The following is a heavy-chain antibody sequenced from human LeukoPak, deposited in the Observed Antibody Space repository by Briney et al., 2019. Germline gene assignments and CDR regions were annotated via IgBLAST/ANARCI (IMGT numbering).Heavy chain of an antibody. J-gene: IGHJ5*02. CDR2: ISSSGSTI. CDR3: ARSEDTGYNWFDP. Sequence: GGSLRLSCAASGFTFSSYEMNWVRQAPGKGLEWVSYISSSGSTIYYADSVKGRFTISRDNAKNSLYLQMNSLRAEDTAVYYCARSEDTGYNWFDPWGQGTPVTVSS. CDR1: GFTFSSYE. V-gene: IGHV3-48*03.